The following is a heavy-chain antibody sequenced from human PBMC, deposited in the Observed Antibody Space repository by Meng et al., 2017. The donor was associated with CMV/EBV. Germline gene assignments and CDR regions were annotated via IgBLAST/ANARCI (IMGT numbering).Heavy chain of an antibody. CDR3: AKISGRTVSPYCSSTSCYTGRGYFDY. CDR1: GFTFSAYE. D-gene: IGHD2-2*02. J-gene: IGHJ4*02. V-gene: IGHV3-48*03. CDR2: ISSSGSTI. Sequence: GGSLRLSCAASGFTFSAYEMNWVRQAPGKGLEWISYISSSGSTIYYADSVKGRFTISRDNAKNSLYLQMNSLRGEDTAVYYCAKISGRTVSPYCSSTSCYTGRGYFDYWGQGTLVTVSS.